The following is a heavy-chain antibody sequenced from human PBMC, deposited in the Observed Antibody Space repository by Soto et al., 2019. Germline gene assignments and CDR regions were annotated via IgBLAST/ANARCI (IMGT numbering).Heavy chain of an antibody. Sequence: QVQLQESGPGLVKPSETLSLTCTVSGGSVSSGSFYWSWIRQPPGKGLEWIANIYYSGRTNYNSSLNSRVSMSVEPSKTRFALNLSSLTAADTAVYYCAREWLGGLGHYFDVWGRGNLVTVSS. CDR2: IYYSGRT. D-gene: IGHD3-10*01. CDR1: GGSVSSGSFY. CDR3: AREWLGGLGHYFDV. J-gene: IGHJ2*01. V-gene: IGHV4-61*01.